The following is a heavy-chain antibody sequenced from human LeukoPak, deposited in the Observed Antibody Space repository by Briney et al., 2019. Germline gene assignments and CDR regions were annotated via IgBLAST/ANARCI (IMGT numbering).Heavy chain of an antibody. D-gene: IGHD6-13*01. V-gene: IGHV3-30*02. CDR1: GFTFSSYG. Sequence: GGSLRLSCAASGFTFSSYGMHWVRQAPGKGLEWVAFIRYDGSNKYYADSVKGRFTISRDNSKNTLYLQMNSLRAEDTAVYYCAKVGISSSWSTADYWGQGTLVTVSS. CDR2: IRYDGSNK. J-gene: IGHJ4*02. CDR3: AKVGISSSWSTADY.